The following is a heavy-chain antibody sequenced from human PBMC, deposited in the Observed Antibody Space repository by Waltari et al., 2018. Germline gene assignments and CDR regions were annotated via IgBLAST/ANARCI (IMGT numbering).Heavy chain of an antibody. J-gene: IGHJ4*02. CDR2: IKEDGSER. Sequence: EVQLVESGGGLVQPGGSLRLSCAASGFTFSNFWMDWVRQAPGKGLEWVANIKEDGSERHYIDSVKGRFTISRDNAKNLLYLEMNSLGAGDTAVYYCSVSLNSWGQGTLVTVSS. CDR3: SVSLNS. V-gene: IGHV3-7*01. CDR1: GFTFSNFW.